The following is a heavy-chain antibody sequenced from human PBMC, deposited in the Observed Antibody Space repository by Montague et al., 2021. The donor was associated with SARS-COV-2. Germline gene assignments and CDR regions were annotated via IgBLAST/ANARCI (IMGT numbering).Heavy chain of an antibody. J-gene: IGHJ4*02. CDR1: GGFFSGYY. CDR2: INHSGST. V-gene: IGHV4-34*01. Sequence: SETLSLTCSVYGGFFSGYYWSWIRQPPGKGLEWIGQINHSGSTTYNPSLRSRVTISLDASRNQFSLKVTSMTAADTAVYYCARALAFTAGFCWRFLDSWGQGTLVTVSS. D-gene: IGHD2-8*02. CDR3: ARALAFTAGFCWRFLDS.